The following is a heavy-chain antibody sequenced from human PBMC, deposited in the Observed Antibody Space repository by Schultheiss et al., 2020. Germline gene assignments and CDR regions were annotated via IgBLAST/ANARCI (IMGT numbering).Heavy chain of an antibody. CDR3: ANLYDSSGFYYDYFDY. CDR1: GYSISSGYY. Sequence: GGSLRLSCAVSGYSISSGYYWGWIRQPTGKGLEWVSSISSSSSTIYYADSVKGRFTISRDNAKNSLYLQMNSLRAEDTAVYYCANLYDSSGFYYDYFDYWGQGTLVTVSS. CDR2: ISSSSSTI. V-gene: IGHV3-11*04. D-gene: IGHD3-22*01. J-gene: IGHJ4*02.